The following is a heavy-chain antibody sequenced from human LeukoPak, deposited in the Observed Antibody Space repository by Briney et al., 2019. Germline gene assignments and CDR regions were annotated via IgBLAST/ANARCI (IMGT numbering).Heavy chain of an antibody. CDR3: ARDYFAAFKFCGGDCYHFDY. V-gene: IGHV3-21*01. CDR2: ISGSSSCI. Sequence: PGGSPRLSCAASGFTFSSYSMNWVRQAPGKGLEWVSSISGSSSCIYYADSVKGRFTISRDNAKNSMYLQMNSLKTEDTAVYSWARDYFAAFKFCGGDCYHFDYWGQGTLVTVSS. D-gene: IGHD2-21*01. J-gene: IGHJ4*02. CDR1: GFTFSSYS.